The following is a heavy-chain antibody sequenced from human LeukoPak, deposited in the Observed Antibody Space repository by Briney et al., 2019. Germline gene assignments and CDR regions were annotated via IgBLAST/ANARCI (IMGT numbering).Heavy chain of an antibody. CDR2: IYYSGST. J-gene: IGHJ4*02. V-gene: IGHV4-30-4*01. CDR3: ARDRDNSGWNDF. CDR1: GGSISSGDYY. D-gene: IGHD6-19*01. Sequence: SQTLSLTCTVSGGSISSGDYYWSWIRQPPGKGLEWIGYIYYSGSTYYNPSLKSRVTISVDTSKNQFSLKLSSVTAADTAVYYCARDRDNSGWNDFWGQGTLVTVSS.